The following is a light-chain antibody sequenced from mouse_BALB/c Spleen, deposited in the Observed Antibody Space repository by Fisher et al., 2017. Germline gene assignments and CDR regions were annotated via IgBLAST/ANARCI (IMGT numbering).Light chain of an antibody. CDR1: SSVSY. CDR3: QQRSSYPWT. Sequence: IVITQTPAIMSASPGEKVTMTCSASSSVSYMYWYQQKPGSSPRLLIYDTSNLASGVPARFSGSGSGTSYSLTISSMEAEDAATYYCQQRSSYPWTFGGGTKLEIK. CDR2: DTS. J-gene: IGKJ1*01. V-gene: IGKV4-55*01.